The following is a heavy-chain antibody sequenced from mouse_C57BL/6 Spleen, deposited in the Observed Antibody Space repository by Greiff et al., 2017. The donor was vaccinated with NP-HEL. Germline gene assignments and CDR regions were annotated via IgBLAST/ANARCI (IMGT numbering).Heavy chain of an antibody. Sequence: VQLQQSGAELARPGASVKLSCKASGYTFTSSGISWVKQRTGQGLEWIGEIYPRSGNTYYNEKFKGKATLTADKSSSTAYMELRSLTSEDSAVYFCARSPGGAMDYWGQGTSVTVSS. CDR2: IYPRSGNT. V-gene: IGHV1-81*01. J-gene: IGHJ4*01. CDR1: GYTFTSSG. CDR3: ARSPGGAMDY.